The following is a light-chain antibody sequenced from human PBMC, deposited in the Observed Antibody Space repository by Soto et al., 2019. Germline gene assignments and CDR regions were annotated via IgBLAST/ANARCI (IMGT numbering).Light chain of an antibody. J-gene: IGKJ4*01. Sequence: EIVLTQAPATLSFSPGERATLSCRASQSVGTYLHWYQQRPGQAPRLLIYDASNRATGIPVRFSGSGSGTDLIPPNHHPAPEGFAGKLWPDRMDWPTFRGGTKVEIK. V-gene: IGKV3-11*01. CDR2: DAS. CDR3: PDRMDWPT. CDR1: QSVGTY.